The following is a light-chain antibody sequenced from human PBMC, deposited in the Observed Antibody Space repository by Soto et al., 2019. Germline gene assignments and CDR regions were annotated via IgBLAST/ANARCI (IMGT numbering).Light chain of an antibody. J-gene: IGLJ2*01. V-gene: IGLV3-21*04. Sequence: SYELTQPPSVSVAPGKTARITCGGNNIGSKGVHWYQQKPGQAPLLVIYYNSDRPSGIPERFSGSNSGNTATLTISRVEAGDEADYYCQVWDSSNDHVIFGGGTKLTVL. CDR1: NIGSKG. CDR3: QVWDSSNDHVI. CDR2: YNS.